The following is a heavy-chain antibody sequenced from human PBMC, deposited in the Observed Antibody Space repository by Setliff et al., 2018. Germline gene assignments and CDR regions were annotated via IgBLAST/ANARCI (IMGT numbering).Heavy chain of an antibody. J-gene: IGHJ6*02. CDR2: INPSGGST. V-gene: IGHV1-46*01. CDR1: GYTFTSYY. CDR3: ALGATADYGMDV. D-gene: IGHD1-26*01. Sequence: ASVKVSCKASGYTFTSYYMHWVRQAPGQGLEWMGIINPSGGSTSYAQKFQGRVTITTDESTSTAYMELRSLRSEDTAVYYCALGATADYGMDVWGQGTTVTVSS.